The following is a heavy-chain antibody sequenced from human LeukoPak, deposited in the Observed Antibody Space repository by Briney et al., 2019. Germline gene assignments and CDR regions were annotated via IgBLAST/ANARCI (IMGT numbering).Heavy chain of an antibody. V-gene: IGHV4-59*01. J-gene: IGHJ6*03. Sequence: PSETLSLTCTVSGGSIRSYYWSWIRQPPGKGLEWIGYIYYSGSTNYNPSLKSRVTISVDTSKNQFSLKLSSVTAADTAVHYCAITATTPYYYYMDVWGKGTTVTVSS. CDR2: IYYSGST. D-gene: IGHD4-17*01. CDR1: GGSIRSYY. CDR3: AITATTPYYYYMDV.